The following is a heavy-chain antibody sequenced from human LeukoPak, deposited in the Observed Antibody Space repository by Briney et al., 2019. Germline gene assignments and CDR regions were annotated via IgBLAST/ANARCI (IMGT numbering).Heavy chain of an antibody. J-gene: IGHJ6*02. CDR1: GYTFTSYA. D-gene: IGHD3-3*01. V-gene: IGHV7-4-1*02. Sequence: ASVKVSRKASGYTFTSYAMNWVRQAPGQGLEWMGWINTNTGSPTYAQGFTGRFVFSLDTSVSTAYLQISSLKAEDTAVYYCAIMTYYDFWSGTNYYYYYGMDVWGQGTTVTVSS. CDR2: INTNTGSP. CDR3: AIMTYYDFWSGTNYYYYYGMDV.